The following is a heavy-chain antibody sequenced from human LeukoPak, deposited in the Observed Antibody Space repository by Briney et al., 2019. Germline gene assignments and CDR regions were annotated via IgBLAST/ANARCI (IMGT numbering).Heavy chain of an antibody. CDR3: ARAPRSEDDAFDI. Sequence: GGSLRLSCAASGFTFSSYSMNWVRQAPGKGLEWVAVISYDGNNKYYADSVKGRFTISRDNSKNTLYLQMNSLRAEDTAVYYCARAPRSEDDAFDIWGQGTMVTVSS. CDR1: GFTFSSYS. J-gene: IGHJ3*02. CDR2: ISYDGNNK. V-gene: IGHV3-30*03.